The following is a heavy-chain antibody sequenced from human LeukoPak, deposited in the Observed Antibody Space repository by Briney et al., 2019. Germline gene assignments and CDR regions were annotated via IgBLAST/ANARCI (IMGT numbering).Heavy chain of an antibody. CDR3: AREDYGNYYFDY. CDR2: ISGSGGST. V-gene: IGHV3-23*01. Sequence: GGSLRLSCAASGFTFSSYGMCWVRKAPGTGLEWASAISGSGGSTYYADSVKGRFTISRDNSKNTLYLQMNSLRAEDTAVYYCAREDYGNYYFDYWGQGTLVTVSS. CDR1: GFTFSSYG. J-gene: IGHJ4*02. D-gene: IGHD2/OR15-2a*01.